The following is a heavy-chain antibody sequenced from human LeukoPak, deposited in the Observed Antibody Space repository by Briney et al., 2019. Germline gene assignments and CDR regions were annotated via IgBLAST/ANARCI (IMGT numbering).Heavy chain of an antibody. CDR1: GFTFSSYG. V-gene: IGHV3-33*01. D-gene: IGHD6-13*01. CDR2: IWYDGSNK. Sequence: PGRSLRLSCAASGFTFSSYGMHWVLQAPGKGLEWVAVIWYDGSNKYYADSVKGRFTISRDNSKNTLYLQMNSLRAEDTAVYYCARDSSWYSFDYWGQGTLVTVSS. CDR3: ARDSSWYSFDY. J-gene: IGHJ4*02.